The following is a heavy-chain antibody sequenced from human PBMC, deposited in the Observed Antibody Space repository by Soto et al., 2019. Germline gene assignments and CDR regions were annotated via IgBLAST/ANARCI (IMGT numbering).Heavy chain of an antibody. D-gene: IGHD5-18*01. CDR2: TYYRSKWYN. CDR1: GDSVSSNSAA. Sequence: KQSQTLSLTCAISGDSVSSNSAAWNWIRQSPSRGLEWLGRTYYRSKWYNDYAVSVKSRITINPDTSKNQFSLQLNSVTPEDTAVYYCARIPRSGYSYGSYYYYGMDVWGQGTTVTVSS. J-gene: IGHJ6*02. CDR3: ARIPRSGYSYGSYYYYGMDV. V-gene: IGHV6-1*01.